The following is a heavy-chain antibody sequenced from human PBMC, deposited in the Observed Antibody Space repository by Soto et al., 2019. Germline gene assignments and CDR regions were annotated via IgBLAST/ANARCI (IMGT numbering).Heavy chain of an antibody. CDR3: ARGRDYGDYASYYYGMDV. Sequence: EVQLVESGGGLVQPGGSLRLSCAASGFTFSSYWMSWVRQAPGKGLEWVANIKQDGSEKYYVDSVKGRFTISRDNAKNSLYLQMNSLRAEDTAVYYCARGRDYGDYASYYYGMDVWGQGTTVTVSS. CDR2: IKQDGSEK. V-gene: IGHV3-7*01. CDR1: GFTFSSYW. D-gene: IGHD4-17*01. J-gene: IGHJ6*02.